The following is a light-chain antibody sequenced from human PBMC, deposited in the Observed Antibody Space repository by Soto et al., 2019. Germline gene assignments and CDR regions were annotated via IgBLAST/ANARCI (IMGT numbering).Light chain of an antibody. CDR1: SSDVGSYNL. CDR2: EGT. Sequence: QSVLTQAACVSGSPGQSMTISCIGTSSDVGSYNLVSWYQQYSGKAPKLMIYEGTKRPSGVSNRFSGSKSGNTASLTISGLQAEDEADYYCCSYAGSFTFVFGTGTKVTVL. J-gene: IGLJ1*01. CDR3: CSYAGSFTFV. V-gene: IGLV2-23*01.